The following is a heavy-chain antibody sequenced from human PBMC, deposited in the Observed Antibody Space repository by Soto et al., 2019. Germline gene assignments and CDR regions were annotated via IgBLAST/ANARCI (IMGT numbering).Heavy chain of an antibody. CDR3: ARDLGARSGALDI. CDR1: GGSISSDDYY. D-gene: IGHD3-16*01. Sequence: SETLSLTCTVSGGSISSDDYYWSWIRQPPGKGLEWIGYIYNSGRTSYNPSLESRFTISLDTSKNQFSLRLRSVTAADTAVYFCARDLGARSGALDIWGQGTKVTVSS. J-gene: IGHJ3*02. V-gene: IGHV4-30-4*01. CDR2: IYNSGRT.